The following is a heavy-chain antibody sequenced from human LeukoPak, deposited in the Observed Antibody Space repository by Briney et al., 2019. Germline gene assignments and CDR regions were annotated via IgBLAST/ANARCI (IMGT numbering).Heavy chain of an antibody. CDR2: ISSSSSYI. Sequence: PGGSLRLSCAASGFTFSSYSMNWVRQAPGKGLEWVSFISSSSSYIYYADSVKGRFTISRDNAKNSLYLQMNSLRAEDTAVYYCARDREMATIADYWGQGTLVTVSS. V-gene: IGHV3-21*01. CDR1: GFTFSSYS. D-gene: IGHD5-24*01. J-gene: IGHJ4*02. CDR3: ARDREMATIADY.